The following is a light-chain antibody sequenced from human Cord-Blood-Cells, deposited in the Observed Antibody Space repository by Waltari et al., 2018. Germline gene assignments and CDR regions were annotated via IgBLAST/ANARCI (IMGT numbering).Light chain of an antibody. CDR2: LGS. CDR3: MQALQTPYT. CDR1: QSLLHSNGYNY. J-gene: IGKJ2*01. V-gene: IGKV2-28*01. Sequence: DIVMTQSPPSLPATPGARASSSCRSSQSLLHSNGYNYLDWYLQKPGQSPQLLIYLGSNRASGVPDRFSGSGSGTDFTLKISRVEAEDVGVYYCMQALQTPYTFGQGTKLEIK.